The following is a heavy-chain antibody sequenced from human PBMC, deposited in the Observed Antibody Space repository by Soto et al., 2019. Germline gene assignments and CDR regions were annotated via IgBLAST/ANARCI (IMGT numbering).Heavy chain of an antibody. CDR1: GFTVSSKY. CDR2: IYSDGST. V-gene: IGHV3-53*01. D-gene: IGHD2-21*01. Sequence: PGGSLRLSCAASGFTVSSKYMSWVRQAPGKGLEWVSVIYSDGSTYYADSVKGRFTISRDNSKNTLYLQMNSLRAEDTAVYYCATERGPTYYFDYWGPGTLVTVSS. CDR3: ATERGPTYYFDY. J-gene: IGHJ4*02.